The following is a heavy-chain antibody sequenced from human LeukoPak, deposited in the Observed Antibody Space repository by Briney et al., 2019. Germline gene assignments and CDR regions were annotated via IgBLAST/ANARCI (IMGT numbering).Heavy chain of an antibody. CDR2: ISAYNGDT. CDR1: GYAFTSYG. J-gene: IGHJ5*02. D-gene: IGHD2-2*02. Sequence: ASVKVSCKASGYAFTSYGISWVRQAPGQGLEWMGWISAYNGDTQYAQKFQGRVTMTTDTSTTTAYMELTSLRSDDTAMYYCARVGCCTSVTCYTSGWFDPWGQGALVTVSS. V-gene: IGHV1-18*01. CDR3: ARVGCCTSVTCYTSGWFDP.